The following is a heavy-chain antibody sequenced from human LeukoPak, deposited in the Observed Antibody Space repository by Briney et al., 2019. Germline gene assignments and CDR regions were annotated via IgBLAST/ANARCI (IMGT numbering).Heavy chain of an antibody. D-gene: IGHD3-3*01. J-gene: IGHJ4*02. CDR2: IIPILGIA. CDR1: GGTFSSYT. CDR3: VRETDFWSGHYYFDY. V-gene: IGHV1-69*04. Sequence: SVKVSCKASGGTFSSYTISWVRQAPGQGLEWMGRIIPILGIANYAQKFQGRVTITADKSTSTAYMELSSLRSEDTAVYYCVRETDFWSGHYYFDYWGQGTLVTVSS.